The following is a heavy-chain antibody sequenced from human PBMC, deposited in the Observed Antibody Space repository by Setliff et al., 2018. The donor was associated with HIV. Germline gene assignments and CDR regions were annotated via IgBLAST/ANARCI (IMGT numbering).Heavy chain of an antibody. D-gene: IGHD6-13*01. Sequence: GASVKVSCKASGYTFTGYYIHWVRQAPGQGLEWMGRIIPNSGGTNYAQKFQGRVAMTRDTSISTAYMELSSLGSEDTAVYYCARDISSWSLRRGGTKKYSYYGMDVWGQGTTVTVSS. CDR3: ARDISSWSLRRGGTKKYSYYGMDV. CDR2: IIPNSGGT. CDR1: GYTFTGYY. J-gene: IGHJ6*02. V-gene: IGHV1-2*06.